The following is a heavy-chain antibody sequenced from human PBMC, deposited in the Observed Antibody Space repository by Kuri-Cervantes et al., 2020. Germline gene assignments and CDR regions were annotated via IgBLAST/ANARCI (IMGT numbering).Heavy chain of an antibody. J-gene: IGHJ4*02. CDR3: ARDWSGYGDEMGYFDY. D-gene: IGHD4-17*01. V-gene: IGHV4-38-2*02. CDR1: GYSISSGYY. Sequence: SETLSLTCAVSGYSISSGYYWGWIRQPPGKGLEWIGSIYHSGSTNYNPSLKSRVTISVDTPKNQFSLKLSSVTAADTAVYYCARDWSGYGDEMGYFDYWGQGTLVTVSS. CDR2: IYHSGST.